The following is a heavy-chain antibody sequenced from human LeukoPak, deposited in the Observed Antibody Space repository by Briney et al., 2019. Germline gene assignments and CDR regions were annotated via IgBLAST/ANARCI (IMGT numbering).Heavy chain of an antibody. V-gene: IGHV4-59*01. CDR2: IYYSGST. CDR3: ASLAFTYYDILTGYYNPDY. J-gene: IGHJ4*02. CDR1: GGSFSGYY. Sequence: SETLSLTCAVYGGSFSGYYWSWIRQPPGKGLEWIGYIYYSGSTNYNPSLKSRVTISVDTSKHQFSLKLSSVTAADTAVYYCASLAFTYYDILTGYYNPDYWGQGTLVTVSS. D-gene: IGHD3-9*01.